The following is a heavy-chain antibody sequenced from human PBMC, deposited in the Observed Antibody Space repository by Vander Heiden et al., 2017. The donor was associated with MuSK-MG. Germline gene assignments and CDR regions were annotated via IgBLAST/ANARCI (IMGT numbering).Heavy chain of an antibody. CDR3: VSSSWYLAHAFDI. Sequence: QVQLVQSGAEVKKPGASVKVSCKASGYTFTSYYMHWVRQAPGQGLEWMGIINPSGGSTSYAQKFQGRVTMTRDTSTSTVYMELRRLRSEDTAVYYCVSSSWYLAHAFDIWGQGTMVTVSS. V-gene: IGHV1-46*03. CDR2: INPSGGST. J-gene: IGHJ3*02. D-gene: IGHD6-13*01. CDR1: GYTFTSYY.